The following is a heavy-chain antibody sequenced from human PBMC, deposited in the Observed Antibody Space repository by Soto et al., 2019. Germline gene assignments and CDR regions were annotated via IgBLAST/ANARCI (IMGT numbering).Heavy chain of an antibody. J-gene: IGHJ4*02. CDR3: VGGSQRIRIFEY. CDR1: GFTVSNNY. CDR2: IYPGGTT. D-gene: IGHD1-26*01. V-gene: IGHV3-66*01. Sequence: EVQLVESGGGLVQPGGSLRLSCAASGFTVSNNYMNWVRQAPGKGLEWVSVIYPGGTTYYADSVKGRFTISRDNSKNTPYLQLNSLRAEDTAVYYCVGGSQRIRIFEYWGQGTLVTVSS.